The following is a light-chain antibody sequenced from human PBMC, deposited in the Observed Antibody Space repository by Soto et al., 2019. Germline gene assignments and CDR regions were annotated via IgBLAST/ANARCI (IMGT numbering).Light chain of an antibody. CDR2: ENH. Sequence: SYELTQPPSVSVSPGQTASITCSGDKLGHKYVCWYQQKPGQSPVLVLYENHKRPSGIPERFSGSNSGNTATLTISGTQPMDEADYYCQAWDSSTAVFGGGTKLTVL. CDR1: KLGHKY. J-gene: IGLJ2*01. CDR3: QAWDSSTAV. V-gene: IGLV3-1*01.